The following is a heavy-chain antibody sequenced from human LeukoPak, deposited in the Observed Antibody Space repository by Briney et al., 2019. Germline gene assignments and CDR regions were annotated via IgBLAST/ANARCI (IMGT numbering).Heavy chain of an antibody. D-gene: IGHD3-10*01. CDR1: GGSISSYY. CDR3: GGGGGVFGGPFYFDY. CDR2: VYYSGST. V-gene: IGHV4-59*12. Sequence: SETLSLTCTVSGGSISSYYWTWIRQPPGKGLEWIGYVYYSGSTNYNPSLKSRVTMSVDTSKNQFSLKLSSVTAADTAVYYCGGGGGVFGGPFYFDYWGQGTLVTVSS. J-gene: IGHJ4*02.